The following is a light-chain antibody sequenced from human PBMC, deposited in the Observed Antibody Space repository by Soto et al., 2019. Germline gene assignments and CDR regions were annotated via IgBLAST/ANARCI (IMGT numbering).Light chain of an antibody. J-gene: IGLJ1*01. CDR1: SSDVGGYNY. CDR3: SSYTTSNTRQIV. Sequence: QSMLTQLACVSGSPGQSVTISCTGTSSDVGGYNYVSWYQHHPGKAPKLMIFDVSNRPSGVSNRFSGSKSGNTASLTISGLQPEDEADYYCSSYTTSNTRQIVFGTGAKVTVL. CDR2: DVS. V-gene: IGLV2-14*03.